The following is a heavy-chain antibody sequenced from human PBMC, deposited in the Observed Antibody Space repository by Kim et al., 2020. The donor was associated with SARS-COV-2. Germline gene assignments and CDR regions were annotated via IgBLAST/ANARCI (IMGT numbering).Heavy chain of an antibody. V-gene: IGHV4-59*01. CDR1: GGSISSYS. CDR2: ISYSGST. J-gene: IGHJ1*01. CDR3: SRGRGDSSGYRPLSN. D-gene: IGHD3-22*01. Sequence: SETLSLTCTVSGGSISSYSYSWIRQPPGKGLEWIAYISYSGSTNYNPSLKSRVTISVDTSKNQFSLKLSSVTAADTAVYYCSRGRGDSSGYRPLSNWGQG.